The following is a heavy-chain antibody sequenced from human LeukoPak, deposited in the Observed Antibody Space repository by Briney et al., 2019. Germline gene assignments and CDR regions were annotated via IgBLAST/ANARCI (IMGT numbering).Heavy chain of an antibody. CDR2: ISSTASTI. CDR3: VIDGITAAGDY. D-gene: IGHD6-13*01. CDR1: GFTLSSCE. J-gene: IGHJ4*02. Sequence: GGSLRLSCAASGFTLSSCEMKWVRQASGGGVVVVAYISSTASTIYYADSVKRRFTISRDNAKNSLYLQMNSLRAEDTAVYYCVIDGITAAGDYWGQGTLVTVSS. V-gene: IGHV3-48*03.